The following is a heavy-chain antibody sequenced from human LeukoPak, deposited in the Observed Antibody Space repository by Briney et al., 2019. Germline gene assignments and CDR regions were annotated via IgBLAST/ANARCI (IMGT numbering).Heavy chain of an antibody. CDR1: GGTFSSYA. Sequence: SVKVSCKASGGTFSSYAISWVRQAPGQGLEWMGGIIPIFGTANYAQKFQGRVTITADESTSTAYMELSSLRSEDTAVYYCASSGWSAEYFQYWGQGTLVTVSS. CDR3: ASSGWSAEYFQY. D-gene: IGHD6-19*01. J-gene: IGHJ1*01. V-gene: IGHV1-69*01. CDR2: IIPIFGTA.